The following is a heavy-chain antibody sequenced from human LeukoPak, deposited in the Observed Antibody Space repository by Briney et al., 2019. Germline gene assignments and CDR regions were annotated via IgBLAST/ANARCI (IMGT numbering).Heavy chain of an antibody. D-gene: IGHD2-15*01. Sequence: PGGSLRLSCAASGFTFSSYGMHWVRQAPGKGLEWVAVIWYDGSNKYYADSVKGRFTISRDNSKNTLYLQMNSLRAEDTAVYYCASAPSKYCSGGSCYLGYWGQGTLVTVSS. V-gene: IGHV3-33*01. J-gene: IGHJ4*02. CDR1: GFTFSSYG. CDR3: ASAPSKYCSGGSCYLGY. CDR2: IWYDGSNK.